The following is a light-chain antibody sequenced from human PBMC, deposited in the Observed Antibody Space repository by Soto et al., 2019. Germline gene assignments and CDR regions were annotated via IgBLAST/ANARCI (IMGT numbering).Light chain of an antibody. J-gene: IGLJ2*01. CDR1: SGSIASNY. CDR2: EDN. V-gene: IGLV6-57*04. CDR3: QSYDSSNVV. Sequence: NFMLTQPHSVSESPGKTVTISCTRSSGSIASNYVQWYQPRPGSAPTTVIYEDNQRPSGVPDRVSGSIDSSSNSGSLTVSGLKTEDEADYYCQSYDSSNVVFGGGTKLTAL.